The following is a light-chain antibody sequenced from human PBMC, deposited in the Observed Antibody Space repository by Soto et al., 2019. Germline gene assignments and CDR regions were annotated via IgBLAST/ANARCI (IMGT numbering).Light chain of an antibody. J-gene: IGLJ1*01. V-gene: IGLV2-23*02. CDR2: EVS. CDR1: SSDVGSYNL. CDR3: CSYAGSRYV. Sequence: QSVQTQPGTVSRSRGPPNTFSCTGTSSDVGSYNLVSWYQQHPGKTPKLMIYEVSKRPSGVSNRFSGSKSGNTASLTISGLQAEDEADYYCCSYAGSRYVFGTGTKVTVL.